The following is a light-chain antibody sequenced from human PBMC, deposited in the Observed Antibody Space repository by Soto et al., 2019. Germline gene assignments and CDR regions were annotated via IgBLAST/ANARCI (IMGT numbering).Light chain of an antibody. Sequence: QSALTQPRSVSGSPGQSITISCTGTSSDVGGYNYVSWYRQHPGKAPKLMIYDVSKRPSWVPDRVSGSKSGNTASLTISGLQAEDEADYYCCSYAGSYAHYVFGTGTKLTVL. V-gene: IGLV2-11*01. CDR2: DVS. CDR1: SSDVGGYNY. CDR3: CSYAGSYAHYV. J-gene: IGLJ1*01.